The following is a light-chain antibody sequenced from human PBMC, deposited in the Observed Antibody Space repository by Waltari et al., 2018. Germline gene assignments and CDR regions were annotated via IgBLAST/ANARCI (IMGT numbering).Light chain of an antibody. CDR1: QSVSSSY. CDR3: QQYGSSPFT. J-gene: IGKJ3*01. CDR2: GAS. Sequence: RASQSVSSSYLAWYQQKPGQAPRLLIYGASSRATGIPDRFSGSGSGTDFTLTISRLEPEDFAVYYCQQYGSSPFTFGPGTKVDIK. V-gene: IGKV3-20*01.